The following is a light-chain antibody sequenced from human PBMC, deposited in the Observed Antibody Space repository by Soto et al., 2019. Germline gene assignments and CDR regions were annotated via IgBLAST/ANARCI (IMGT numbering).Light chain of an antibody. CDR2: GAS. V-gene: IGKV3-15*01. J-gene: IGKJ4*01. Sequence: EIVMTQSPATLSVSPGERASLSCRASQSVSSNLAWYHQKPGQAPRLVIYGASTRATGIPARFSGSGSGTEFTLTISSLQSEDFAVYYCQQYNDWPITFGGGTKVEIK. CDR1: QSVSSN. CDR3: QQYNDWPIT.